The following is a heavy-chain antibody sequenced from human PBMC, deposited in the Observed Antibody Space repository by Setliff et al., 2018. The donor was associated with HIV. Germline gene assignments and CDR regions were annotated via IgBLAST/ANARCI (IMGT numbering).Heavy chain of an antibody. CDR2: INGDESRT. CDR3: ATDRDGWYNPHLYS. Sequence: GGSLRLSCAASGSTFSSYWMHWVRQVPGKGLVWLARINGDESRTTYADSVKGRFTISRDNVENTLYLEINSLRVEDTGVYYCATDRDGWYNPHLYSWGQGTLVTVSS. CDR1: GSTFSSYW. D-gene: IGHD6-19*01. J-gene: IGHJ4*02. V-gene: IGHV3-74*01.